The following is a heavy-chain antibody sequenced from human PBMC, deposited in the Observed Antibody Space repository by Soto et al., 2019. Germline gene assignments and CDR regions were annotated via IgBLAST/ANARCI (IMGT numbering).Heavy chain of an antibody. CDR2: VSGSSSYI. CDR1: GFNFRNFN. V-gene: IGHV3-21*06. D-gene: IGHD4-17*01. J-gene: IGHJ3*01. Sequence: XVFLRLPCEGSGFNFRNFNMIWVRQAPGKGLEWVSSVSGSSSYIYYADSVKGRFTVSRDNANNLVFLQMNGLRPEDTAMYYCARDLRGHYGPWGQGTMVTVSS. CDR3: ARDLRGHYGP.